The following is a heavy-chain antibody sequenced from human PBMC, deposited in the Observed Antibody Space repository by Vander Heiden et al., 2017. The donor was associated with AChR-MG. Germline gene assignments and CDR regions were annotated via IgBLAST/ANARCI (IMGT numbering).Heavy chain of an antibody. J-gene: IGHJ6*03. CDR2: ISAYNGNT. V-gene: IGHV1-18*01. D-gene: IGHD3-3*01. CDR1: GYTFTSYG. CDR3: ARVSSSEWLLKERPRAYYYYYYMDV. Sequence: QVQLVQSGAEVKKPGASVKVSCKASGYTFTSYGISWVRQAPGQGLEWMGWISAYNGNTNYAQKLQGRVTMTTDTSTSTAYMELRSLRSDDTAVYYCARVSSSEWLLKERPRAYYYYYYMDVWGKGTTVTVSS.